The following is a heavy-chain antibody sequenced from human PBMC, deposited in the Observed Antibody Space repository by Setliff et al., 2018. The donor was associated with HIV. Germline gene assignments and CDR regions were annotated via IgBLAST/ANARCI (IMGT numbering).Heavy chain of an antibody. D-gene: IGHD3-22*01. CDR3: ARLGDNSDWRSNYFFYYMDV. CDR2: LFHTGSS. Sequence: SETLSLTCIVSGDSLAGSHYSWGWVRQPPGQGLEWLGNLFHTGSSYFNPSLKSRLTMSVDTSKNQFSLSLVSMTAADSAVYYCARLGDNSDWRSNYFFYYMDVWGKGTAVTVSS. J-gene: IGHJ6*03. CDR1: GDSLAGSHYS. V-gene: IGHV4-39*01.